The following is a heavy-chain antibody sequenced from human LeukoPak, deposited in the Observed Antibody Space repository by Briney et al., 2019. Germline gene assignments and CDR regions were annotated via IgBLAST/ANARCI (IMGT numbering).Heavy chain of an antibody. V-gene: IGHV3-7*01. CDR1: GFTFSSYW. CDR3: ARDGAPRRDGYTDY. D-gene: IGHD5-24*01. Sequence: GGTLRLSCAASGFTFSSYWMSWVRQAPGKGLEWVANIKQDGSEKYYVDSVKGRFTISRDNAKNSLYLQMNSLRAEDTAVYYCARDGAPRRDGYTDYWGQGTLVTVSS. CDR2: IKQDGSEK. J-gene: IGHJ4*02.